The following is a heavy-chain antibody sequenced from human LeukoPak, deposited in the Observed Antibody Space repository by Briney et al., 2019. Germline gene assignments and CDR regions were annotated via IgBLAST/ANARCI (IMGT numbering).Heavy chain of an antibody. CDR2: IYYSGST. Sequence: SETLSLTCTVSGGSVGSGSYYWSWIRQPPGKGLEWIGYIYYSGSTNYNPSLKSRVTISVDTSKNQFSLKLSSVTAADTAVYYCARDKDAFDIWGQGTMVTVSS. J-gene: IGHJ3*02. V-gene: IGHV4-61*01. CDR1: GGSVGSGSYY. CDR3: ARDKDAFDI.